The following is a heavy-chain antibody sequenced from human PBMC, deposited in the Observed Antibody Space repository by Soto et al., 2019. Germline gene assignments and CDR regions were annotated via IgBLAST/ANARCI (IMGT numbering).Heavy chain of an antibody. CDR3: ARDRDILTGYSRVYYGMDV. CDR1: GGTFSSYA. Sequence: GASVKVSCKASGGTFSSYAISWVRQAPGQGLEWMGGIIPIFGTANYAQKFQGRVTITADESTSTAYMELSSLRSEDTAVYYCARDRDILTGYSRVYYGMDVWGQGTTVTVSS. CDR2: IIPIFGTA. J-gene: IGHJ6*02. D-gene: IGHD3-9*01. V-gene: IGHV1-69*13.